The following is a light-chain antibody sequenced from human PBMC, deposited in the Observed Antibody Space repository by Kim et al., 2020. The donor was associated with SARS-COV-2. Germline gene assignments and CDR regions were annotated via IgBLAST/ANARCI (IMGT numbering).Light chain of an antibody. J-gene: IGKJ3*01. CDR1: QGISSY. CDR3: QQYYSYPQGF. CDR2: AAS. Sequence: STVDRVTITCRASQGISSYLAWYQQTPGKAPKLLIYAASTLQSGVPSRFSGSGSGTDFTLTISCLQSEDFATYYCQQYYSYPQGFFGPGTKVDIK. V-gene: IGKV1-8*01.